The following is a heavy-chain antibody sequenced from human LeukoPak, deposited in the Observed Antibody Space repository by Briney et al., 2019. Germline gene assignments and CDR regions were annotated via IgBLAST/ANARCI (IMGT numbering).Heavy chain of an antibody. CDR3: AKSDRIAAAGSLQDY. CDR1: GFTFSSYG. V-gene: IGHV3-30*18. J-gene: IGHJ4*02. D-gene: IGHD6-13*01. Sequence: PGGSLRLSCAASGFTFSSYGMPWVRQAPGKGLEWVAVISYDGSNKYYADSVKGRFTISRDNSKNTLYLQMNSLRAEDTAVYYCAKSDRIAAAGSLQDYWGQGTLVTVSS. CDR2: ISYDGSNK.